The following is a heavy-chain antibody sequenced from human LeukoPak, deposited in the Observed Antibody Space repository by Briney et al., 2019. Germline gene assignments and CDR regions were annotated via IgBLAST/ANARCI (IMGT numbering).Heavy chain of an antibody. D-gene: IGHD6-13*01. J-gene: IGHJ6*02. Sequence: ASVKVSCKAPGYTFTSYGISWVRQAPGQGLEWMGWISAYNGNTNYAQKLQGRVTMTTDTSTSTAYMELRSLRSDDTAVYYCARETAYSSSWYYNYYYGMDVWGQGTTVTVSS. V-gene: IGHV1-18*01. CDR2: ISAYNGNT. CDR1: GYTFTSYG. CDR3: ARETAYSSSWYYNYYYGMDV.